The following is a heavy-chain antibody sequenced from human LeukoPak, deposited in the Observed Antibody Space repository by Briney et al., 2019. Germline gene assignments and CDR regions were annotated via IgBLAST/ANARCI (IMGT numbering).Heavy chain of an antibody. J-gene: IGHJ4*02. D-gene: IGHD1-14*01. CDR3: AKWGVRGNQYYFDY. V-gene: IGHV3-23*01. CDR2: ISGSGGTT. CDR1: GVTFSRYA. Sequence: GGSLRLSCAVSGVTFSRYAMSWVRQSPGKGLAWVSVISGSGGTTYYADSVKGRFTISRDNSKNTLYLQMNSLRAEDTAVYYCAKWGVRGNQYYFDYWGQGTLVTVSS.